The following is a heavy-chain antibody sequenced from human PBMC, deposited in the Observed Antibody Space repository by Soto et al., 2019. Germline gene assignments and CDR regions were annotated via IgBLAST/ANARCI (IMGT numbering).Heavy chain of an antibody. CDR3: ARVGGSYGAYYFYY. Sequence: ASVKVSCKASGHTFTSYFISWVRQAPGQGLEWMGWISAYNGNTNYAQKLQGRVTMTTDTSTSTAYMELRSLRSDDTAVYYCARVGGSYGAYYFYYWGQGTLVTVSS. V-gene: IGHV1-18*01. J-gene: IGHJ4*02. D-gene: IGHD1-26*01. CDR1: GHTFTSYF. CDR2: ISAYNGNT.